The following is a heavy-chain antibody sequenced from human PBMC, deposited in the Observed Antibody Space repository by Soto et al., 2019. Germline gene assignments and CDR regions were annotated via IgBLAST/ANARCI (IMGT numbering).Heavy chain of an antibody. D-gene: IGHD3-3*01. V-gene: IGHV3-48*02. CDR3: PTGAFFSDY. CDR2: INTISTII. J-gene: IGHJ4*02. CDR1: GVIFNRYN. Sequence: EVQLVESGGDLVQPGGSLTLSCTVSGVIFNRYNMNWVRQTPGKGLEWLSRINTISTIIYYTDSVKGRFTISRDNARNSLYLQMNSLRDEDTAIYYCPTGAFFSDYWGRGTLVTVSS.